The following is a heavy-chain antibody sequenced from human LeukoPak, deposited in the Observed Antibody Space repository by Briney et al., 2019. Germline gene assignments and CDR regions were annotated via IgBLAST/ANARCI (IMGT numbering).Heavy chain of an antibody. CDR1: GGTFSSYA. CDR2: IIPIFGTA. CDR3: ARDGYDSSGYYGY. Sequence: GASVKVSCKASGGTFSSYAISWVRQAPGQGLEWMGGIIPIFGTANYAQKFRGRVTITADESTSTAYMELSSLRSEDTAVYYCARDGYDSSGYYGYWGQGTLVTVSS. D-gene: IGHD3-22*01. V-gene: IGHV1-69*13. J-gene: IGHJ4*02.